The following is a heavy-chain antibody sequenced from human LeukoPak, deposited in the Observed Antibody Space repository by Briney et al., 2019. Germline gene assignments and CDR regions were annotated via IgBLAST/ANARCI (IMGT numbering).Heavy chain of an antibody. CDR1: GFTFSSYS. CDR2: IWYDGSNK. Sequence: GGSLRLSCAASGFTFSSYSMNWVRQAPDKGLEWVAIIWYDGSNKYYADSVRGRFTISRDNSKNTLYLQMNSLRAEDTAVYYCARCGSGSYYMDYWGQGTLVTVSS. CDR3: ARCGSGSYYMDY. J-gene: IGHJ4*02. D-gene: IGHD3-10*01. V-gene: IGHV3-33*08.